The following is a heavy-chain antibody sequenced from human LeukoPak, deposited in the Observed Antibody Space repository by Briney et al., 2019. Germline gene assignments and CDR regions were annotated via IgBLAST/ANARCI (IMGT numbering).Heavy chain of an antibody. Sequence: SQTLSLTCTVSGGSISSGDYYWSWIRQPPGKGLEWIGYIYYSGSTYYNPSLKSRVTISVDTSKNQVSLILTSVTAADTAVYYCARAGSTDAFDIWGQGTMVTVSS. D-gene: IGHD3-10*01. CDR3: ARAGSTDAFDI. V-gene: IGHV4-30-4*08. CDR1: GGSISSGDYY. CDR2: IYYSGST. J-gene: IGHJ3*02.